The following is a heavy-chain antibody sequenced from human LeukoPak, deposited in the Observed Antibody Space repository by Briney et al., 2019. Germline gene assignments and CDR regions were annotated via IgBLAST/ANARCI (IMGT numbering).Heavy chain of an antibody. CDR3: ARRSYYYDSSGKRKIPQFDY. CDR1: GYTFTSYG. J-gene: IGHJ4*02. D-gene: IGHD3-22*01. CDR2: ISAYNGNT. Sequence: ASVKVSCKASGYTFTSYGISWVRQAPGQGLEWMGWISAYNGNTNYAQKLQGRVTMTTDTSTSTAYMELRSLRSEDTAVYYCARRSYYYDSSGKRKIPQFDYWGQGTLVTVSS. V-gene: IGHV1-18*01.